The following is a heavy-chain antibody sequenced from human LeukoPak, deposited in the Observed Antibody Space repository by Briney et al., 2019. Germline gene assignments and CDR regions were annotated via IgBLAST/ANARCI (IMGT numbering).Heavy chain of an antibody. CDR2: ISSSSSSTI. J-gene: IGHJ3*02. CDR3: ARDALAPYCGGDCWTSPHDAFDI. D-gene: IGHD2-21*02. CDR1: GFTFSSYS. Sequence: GGSLRLSCAASGFTFSSYSMNWVRQAPGKGLEWVSYISSSSSSTIYYADSVKGRFTISRDNAKNSLYLQMNSLRAEDTAVYYCARDALAPYCGGDCWTSPHDAFDIWGQGTMVTVSS. V-gene: IGHV3-48*01.